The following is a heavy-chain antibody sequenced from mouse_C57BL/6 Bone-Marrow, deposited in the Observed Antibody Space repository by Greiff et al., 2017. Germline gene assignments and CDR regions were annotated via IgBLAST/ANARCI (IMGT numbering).Heavy chain of an antibody. D-gene: IGHD2-3*01. CDR2: ITHSGET. V-gene: IGHV12-3*01. CDR3: AGVNDPYWYFDV. CDR1: GFPITSGYY. J-gene: IGHJ1*03. Sequence: QVQLKESGPGLVKPSQSLFLTCSITGFPITSGYYWIWIRQSPGKPLEWMGYITHSGETFYNPSLQSPISITRETSKNQFFLQLNSVTTEDTAMYYCAGVNDPYWYFDVWGTGTTVTVSS.